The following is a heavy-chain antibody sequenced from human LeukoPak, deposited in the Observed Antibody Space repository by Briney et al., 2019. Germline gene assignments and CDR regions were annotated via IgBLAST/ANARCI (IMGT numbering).Heavy chain of an antibody. V-gene: IGHV3-7*01. CDR3: ARDTGCAGDTCFSFYDY. Sequence: GGSLRLSCAASGFTFSTYWMTWVRQAPGKGLEWVANIKEDGSQKYYVDSVKGRFTISRDNAKNSLYLQMDSLRAEDTAVYYCARDTGCAGDTCFSFYDYWGQGTLVTVSS. CDR1: GFTFSTYW. CDR2: IKEDGSQK. J-gene: IGHJ4*02. D-gene: IGHD2-21*01.